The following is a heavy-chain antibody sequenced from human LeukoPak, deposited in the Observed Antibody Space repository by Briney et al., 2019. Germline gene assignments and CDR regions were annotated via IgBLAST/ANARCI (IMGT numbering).Heavy chain of an antibody. CDR2: ISSSGSTI. Sequence: GGSLRLSCAASGFTFSSYEMNWVRQAPGKGLEWVSYISSSGSTIYYADSAKGRFTISRDNAKNTLNLQMNSLRAEDTAVYYCARAHPGDYGDFQFDYWGQGTLVTVSS. V-gene: IGHV3-48*03. CDR1: GFTFSSYE. J-gene: IGHJ4*02. CDR3: ARAHPGDYGDFQFDY. D-gene: IGHD4-17*01.